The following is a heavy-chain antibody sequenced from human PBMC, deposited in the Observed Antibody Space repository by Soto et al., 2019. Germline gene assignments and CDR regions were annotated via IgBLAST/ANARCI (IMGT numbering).Heavy chain of an antibody. Sequence: QVQLVQSGAEVKKPGSSVKVSCKASGGTFSSYAISWVRQAPGQGLEWMGGIIPIFGTANYAQKFQGRVTITADESTSTAYMELSSLRSEDTAVYYCARESMVRGVMLRNGMDVWGQGTTVTVSS. CDR2: IIPIFGTA. D-gene: IGHD3-10*01. CDR1: GGTFSSYA. CDR3: ARESMVRGVMLRNGMDV. J-gene: IGHJ6*02. V-gene: IGHV1-69*01.